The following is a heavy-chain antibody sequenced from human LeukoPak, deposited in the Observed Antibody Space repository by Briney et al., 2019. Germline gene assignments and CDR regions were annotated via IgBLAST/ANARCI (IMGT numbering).Heavy chain of an antibody. J-gene: IGHJ6*02. CDR1: GFALSSHW. CDR2: VNRDGSET. V-gene: IGHV3-7*03. Sequence: GGSLRLSCAASGFALSSHWMTWVRQVPGRGPEWVANVNRDGSETYYLDSVKGRFTVSKDNAKNSLYLQMNSLRAEDTALYHCARNNGMDVWGQGTTVIVSS. CDR3: ARNNGMDV.